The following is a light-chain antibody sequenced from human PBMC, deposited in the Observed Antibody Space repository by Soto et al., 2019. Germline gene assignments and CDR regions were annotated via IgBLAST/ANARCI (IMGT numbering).Light chain of an antibody. CDR1: SGHSSYA. V-gene: IGLV4-69*01. J-gene: IGLJ2*01. CDR2: LNSDGSH. CDR3: QTWGTGILV. Sequence: QLVLTQSPSASASLGASVKLTCTLSSGHSSYAIAWHQQQPEKGPRFLMKLNSDGSHHKGDGIPDRFSGSSSGAERHLTISSLQSEDEADYYCQTWGTGILVFGGGTKLTVL.